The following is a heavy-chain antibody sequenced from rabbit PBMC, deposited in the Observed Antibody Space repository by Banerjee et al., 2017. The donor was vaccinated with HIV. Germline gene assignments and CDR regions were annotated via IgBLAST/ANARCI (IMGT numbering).Heavy chain of an antibody. J-gene: IGHJ3*01. CDR1: GFSFSSYYY. V-gene: IGHV1S40*01. CDR2: IYGSSGST. CDR3: VRDGGWGRLDL. D-gene: IGHD4-1*01. Sequence: QSLEESGGDLVKPGASLTLTCTASGFSFSSYYYMCWVRQAPGKGLELIACIYGSSGSTYYANWAKGRFTSSKTSSTTVTLQMTSLTAADTATYFCVRDGGWGRLDLWGQGTLVTVS.